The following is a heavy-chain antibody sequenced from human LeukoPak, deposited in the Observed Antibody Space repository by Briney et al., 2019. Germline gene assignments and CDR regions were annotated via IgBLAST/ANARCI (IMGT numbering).Heavy chain of an antibody. J-gene: IGHJ4*02. CDR1: GYTFTNHP. CDR3: APLIGAYFDY. V-gene: IGHV1-3*04. CDR2: INTDNGNT. Sequence: GASVTVSCKTSGYTFTNHPMHWMRQATGQRLEWMGWINTDNGNTKYSQKFQGRVAFTRDTSASTAYMELNSLTSEDTSVYYCAPLIGAYFDYWGQGTLVTVSS. D-gene: IGHD3-22*01.